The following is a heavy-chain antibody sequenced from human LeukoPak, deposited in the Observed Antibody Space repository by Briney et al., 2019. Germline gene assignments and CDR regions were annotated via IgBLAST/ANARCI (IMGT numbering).Heavy chain of an antibody. CDR3: ARGEYCSSIICSYFDY. D-gene: IGHD2-2*01. V-gene: IGHV3-48*01. J-gene: IGHJ4*02. CDR1: GFTFSVYS. CDR2: TSSSSGNI. Sequence: GGSLRLSCAASGFTFSVYSMNWVRQAPGKGLEWVSYTSSSSGNINYADSVKGRFTISRDNAKNSLYLQMNSLRAEDQAVYYCARGEYCSSIICSYFDYWGQGTLVTVSS.